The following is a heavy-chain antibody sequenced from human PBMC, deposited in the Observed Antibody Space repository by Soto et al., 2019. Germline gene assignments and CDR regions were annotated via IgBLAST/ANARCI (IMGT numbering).Heavy chain of an antibody. J-gene: IGHJ4*02. CDR3: ARGTVRDFHKSGSYFDY. CDR2: INPNSGGT. D-gene: IGHD1-26*01. Sequence: GESLKISCKASGYTFTGYYMHWVRQAPGQGLEWMGLINPNSGGTNYAQKFQGWVTMTRDTSISTAYMELSRLRSDDTAVYYCARGTVRDFHKSGSYFDYWGQGTLVTVSS. CDR1: GYTFTGYY. V-gene: IGHV1-2*04.